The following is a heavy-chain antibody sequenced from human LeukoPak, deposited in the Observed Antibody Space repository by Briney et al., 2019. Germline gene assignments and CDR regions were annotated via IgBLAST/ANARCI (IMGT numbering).Heavy chain of an antibody. D-gene: IGHD3-9*01. Sequence: PGGSLRLSCAASGFTFSGYSMNWVRQAPGKGLEWVSYISSSSSTIYYADSVKGRFTISRDNAKNSLYLQMNSLRDEDTAVYYCARERYSQERSAFDIWGQGTMVTVSS. CDR1: GFTFSGYS. CDR2: ISSSSSTI. V-gene: IGHV3-48*02. J-gene: IGHJ3*02. CDR3: ARERYSQERSAFDI.